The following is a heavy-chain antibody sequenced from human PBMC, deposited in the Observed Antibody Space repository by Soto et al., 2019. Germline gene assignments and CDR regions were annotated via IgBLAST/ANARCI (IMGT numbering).Heavy chain of an antibody. CDR3: ARSHNWNYVGLDY. J-gene: IGHJ4*02. D-gene: IGHD1-7*01. CDR2: IWYDGSTK. Sequence: QVQLVESGGGVVQPGRSLRLSCAASGFTFSTYGMHWVRQTPGKGLEWVAVIWYDGSTKYYVDSVKGRFTISRDNSKNTLFLHMNSLRAEDTAGYYCARSHNWNYVGLDYWGQGTLVTVSS. CDR1: GFTFSTYG. V-gene: IGHV3-33*01.